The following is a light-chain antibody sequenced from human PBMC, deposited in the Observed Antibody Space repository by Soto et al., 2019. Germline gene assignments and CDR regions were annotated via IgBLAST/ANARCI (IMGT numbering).Light chain of an antibody. V-gene: IGLV6-57*04. CDR1: SGSIANNY. J-gene: IGLJ2*01. Sequence: NFMLTQPHSVSESPGKTLSISYTRSSGSIANNYVQWYQQRPGSAPTTVIYENNQRLSGVPDRFSGSTDGSSNSAPLTISGLQTEDEADYYCQSYDSDFVVFGGGTKLTVL. CDR3: QSYDSDFVV. CDR2: ENN.